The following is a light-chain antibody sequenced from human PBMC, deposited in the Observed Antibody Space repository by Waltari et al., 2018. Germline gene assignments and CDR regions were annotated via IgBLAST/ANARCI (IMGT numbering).Light chain of an antibody. CDR2: DVS. J-gene: IGLJ2*01. CDR3: SSYISSSTLEL. CDR1: SSDVGGYNY. V-gene: IGLV2-14*03. Sequence: QSALTQPASVSGSPGQSITISCTGTSSDVGGYNYVSRYQQHPGKAPKLMIYDVSNRPSGVSNRFSGSKSGNTASLTISGLQAEDEADYYCSSYISSSTLELFGGGTSLTVL.